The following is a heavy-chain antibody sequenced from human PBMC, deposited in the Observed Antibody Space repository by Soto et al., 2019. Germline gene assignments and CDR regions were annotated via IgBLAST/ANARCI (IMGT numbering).Heavy chain of an antibody. J-gene: IGHJ6*02. Sequence: QKKLVESGGGVVQPGRSLRLSCAASGFTFSTSGMHWVRQVPGKGLEWVAVIWYDGSNKYYGDSVKGRFTISRDNSKNTLYLQMNSLRAEDTAVYYCARDKEYSSRRRNYYYGMDVWGQGTTVTVSS. CDR2: IWYDGSNK. D-gene: IGHD6-6*01. V-gene: IGHV3-33*01. CDR1: GFTFSTSG. CDR3: ARDKEYSSRRRNYYYGMDV.